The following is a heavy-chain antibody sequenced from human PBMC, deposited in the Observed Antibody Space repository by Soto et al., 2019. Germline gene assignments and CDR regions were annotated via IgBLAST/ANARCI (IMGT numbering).Heavy chain of an antibody. CDR1: GVTFNRQA. CDR2: IIPMFGTP. Sequence: GASVKVSCKASGVTFNRQAMRWVRQAPGQGLEWMGGIIPMFGTPHYAEKFQDRVTITADESTGTAYLELSSLTSEDTAVYYCAISEGRDGYSFDYWGPGTLVTVSS. D-gene: IGHD5-12*01. V-gene: IGHV1-69*13. CDR3: AISEGRDGYSFDY. J-gene: IGHJ4*02.